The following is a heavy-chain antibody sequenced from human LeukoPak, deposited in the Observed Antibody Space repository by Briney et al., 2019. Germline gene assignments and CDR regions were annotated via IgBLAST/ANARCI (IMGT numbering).Heavy chain of an antibody. CDR2: IKQDGSEK. CDR3: ARDVSGEFDY. J-gene: IGHJ4*02. CDR1: GFTFSTYG. Sequence: TGGSLRLSCAASGFTFSTYGMHWVRQAPGKGLEWVANIKQDGSEKYDVDSVKGRFTISRDNVKNSLYLQMNSLRAEDTAVYYCARDVSGEFDYWGQGTLSPSPQ. D-gene: IGHD2-8*01. V-gene: IGHV3-7*01.